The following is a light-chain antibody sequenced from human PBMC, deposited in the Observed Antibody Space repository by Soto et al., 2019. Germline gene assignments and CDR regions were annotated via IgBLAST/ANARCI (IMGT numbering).Light chain of an antibody. CDR2: AAS. CDR3: QQLNSYPIT. V-gene: IGKV1-5*02. Sequence: DIQMTHCPSSLSASVGDRVTIICRASQSVSTRLAWYQQKPRKAPKLLIYAASTLQSGVPSRFSGSGSGTEFTLTISSLQPEDFATYYCQQLNSYPITFGQGTRLEIK. J-gene: IGKJ5*01. CDR1: QSVSTR.